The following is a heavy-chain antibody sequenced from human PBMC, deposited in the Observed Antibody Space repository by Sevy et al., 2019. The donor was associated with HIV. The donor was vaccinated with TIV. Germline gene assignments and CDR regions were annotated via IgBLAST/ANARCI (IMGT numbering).Heavy chain of an antibody. CDR3: TTDGLFAP. J-gene: IGHJ5*02. Sequence: LSLTCAASGFTFSIAWMSWVCQVPGKGLEWVGRIKSKTDGGTTDYAAPVKGRFTISRDDSKTTLYLQMNNLKTEDTAVYYCTTDGLFAPWGQGTLVTVSS. CDR1: GFTFSIAW. V-gene: IGHV3-15*01. CDR2: IKSKTDGGTT.